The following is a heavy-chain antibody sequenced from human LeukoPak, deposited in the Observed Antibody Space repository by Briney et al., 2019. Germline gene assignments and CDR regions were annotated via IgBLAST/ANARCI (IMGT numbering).Heavy chain of an antibody. Sequence: KPSETLSLTCTVSGGSISSYYWSWIRQPARKGLEWIGRIYTSGSTNYNPSLKSRVTMSVDTSKNQFSLKLSSVTAADTAVYYCARSHNYDILTGYSRRYFDYWGQGTLVTVSS. CDR3: ARSHNYDILTGYSRRYFDY. CDR2: IYTSGST. CDR1: GGSISSYY. V-gene: IGHV4-4*07. J-gene: IGHJ4*02. D-gene: IGHD3-9*01.